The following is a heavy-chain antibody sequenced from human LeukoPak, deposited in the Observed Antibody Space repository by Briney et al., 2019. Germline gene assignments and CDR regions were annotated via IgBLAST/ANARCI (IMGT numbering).Heavy chain of an antibody. CDR1: GFTFSSYA. Sequence: GGSLRLSCAASGFTFSSYAMIWVRQAPGKGLEWVSAISGSGGSTYYADSVKGRFTISRGNSKDTLCLQMYSLRAEDTAVYYCAKLSGYSYGYVSDYWGQGTLVTVSS. D-gene: IGHD5-18*01. V-gene: IGHV3-23*01. CDR3: AKLSGYSYGYVSDY. J-gene: IGHJ4*02. CDR2: ISGSGGST.